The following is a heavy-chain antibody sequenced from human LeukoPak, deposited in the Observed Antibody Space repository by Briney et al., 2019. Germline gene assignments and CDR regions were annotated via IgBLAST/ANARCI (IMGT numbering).Heavy chain of an antibody. CDR1: GFTFDDYA. D-gene: IGHD1-26*01. J-gene: IGHJ4*02. Sequence: GGSLRLSCAASGFTFDDYAMHWVRQAPGKGLEWVSGISWNSGSIGYADSVKGRFTISRDNAKNSLYLQMNSLRAEDTALYYCAKEWTSGSYLFDYWGQGTLVTVCS. V-gene: IGHV3-9*01. CDR2: ISWNSGSI. CDR3: AKEWTSGSYLFDY.